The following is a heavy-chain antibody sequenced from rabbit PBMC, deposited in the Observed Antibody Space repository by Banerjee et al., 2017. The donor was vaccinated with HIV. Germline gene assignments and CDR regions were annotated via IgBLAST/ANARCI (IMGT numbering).Heavy chain of an antibody. D-gene: IGHD2-1*01. CDR2: IYAGSSGST. V-gene: IGHV1S40*01. Sequence: QPLEEAGGDLFKAGAPLTPTCTAAGFSSRSSDYMWRAGEAPGKGLEWIACIYAGSSGSTYYASWAKGRFAISKSSSTTVTLQMTSLTAADTATYFCARGDSYDDYGDLNLRGPGTLVTVS. J-gene: IGHJ4*01. CDR3: ARGDSYDDYGDLNL. CDR1: GFSSRSSDY.